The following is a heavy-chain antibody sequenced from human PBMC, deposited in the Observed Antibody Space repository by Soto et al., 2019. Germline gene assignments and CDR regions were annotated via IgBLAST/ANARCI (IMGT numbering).Heavy chain of an antibody. CDR3: AHSPLQLWSTALFDY. CDR2: IYWDDDK. D-gene: IGHD5-18*01. CDR1: GFSLSTSGVG. Sequence: QITLKESGPRLVKPTQTLTLTCTFSGFSLSTSGVGVGWIRQPPGKALEWLALIYWDDDKRYSPSLKSRLTITKDTSKNQVVLTMTNMDPVDTATYYCAHSPLQLWSTALFDYWGQGTLVTVSS. V-gene: IGHV2-5*02. J-gene: IGHJ4*02.